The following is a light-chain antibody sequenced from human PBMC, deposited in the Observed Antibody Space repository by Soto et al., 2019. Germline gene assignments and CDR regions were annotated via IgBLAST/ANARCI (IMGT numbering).Light chain of an antibody. V-gene: IGKV1-5*01. J-gene: IGKJ1*01. CDR3: QQYNNWLGT. CDR2: AAS. Sequence: DIQMTQSPSALSASVGDRATITCRASQSISSWLAWYQQKPGKAPKLLIYAASTLQSGVPSRFSGSGSGTDFTLTSSCLQSEDFAVYYCQQYNNWLGTFGQGTKVDIK. CDR1: QSISSW.